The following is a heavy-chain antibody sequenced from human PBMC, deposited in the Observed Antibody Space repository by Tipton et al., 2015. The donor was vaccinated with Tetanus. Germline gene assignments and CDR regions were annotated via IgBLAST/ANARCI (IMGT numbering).Heavy chain of an antibody. V-gene: IGHV5-51*01. CDR2: IYPGDSDT. J-gene: IGHJ6*02. Sequence: RLVQSVAEVKKPGESLKISCKGSGYSFTSYWIGWVRQVPGKGLEWLGIIYPGDSDTRYSPSFQGQVTISADKSISTAYLQWSSLKASDTAMYYCARLGETYRPPLYGMDVWGQGTTVTVSS. CDR3: ARLGETYRPPLYGMDV. CDR1: GYSFTSYW. D-gene: IGHD3-10*01.